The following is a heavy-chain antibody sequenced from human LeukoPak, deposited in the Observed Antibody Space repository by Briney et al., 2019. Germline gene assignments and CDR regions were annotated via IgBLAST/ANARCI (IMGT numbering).Heavy chain of an antibody. D-gene: IGHD1-26*01. CDR1: GFTFSSYS. CDR3: TRDRELGAYWFDP. CDR2: IRSKAYGGTT. V-gene: IGHV3-49*03. J-gene: IGHJ5*02. Sequence: GGSLRLSCAASGFTFSSYSMSWFRQAPGKGLEWVGFIRSKAYGGTTEYAASVKGRFTISRDDSKSIAYLQMNSLKTEDTAVYYCTRDRELGAYWFDPWGQGTLVTVSS.